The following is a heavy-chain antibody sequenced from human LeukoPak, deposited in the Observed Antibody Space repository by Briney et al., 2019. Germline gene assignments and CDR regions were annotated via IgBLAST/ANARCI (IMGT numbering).Heavy chain of an antibody. CDR2: IDSSGSNI. Sequence: GGSLRLSCAASGFTFSSYEMNWVRQAPGKGLEWVSYIDSSGSNIHYADSVKGRFTISRDNARKSLYLQMNSLRLEDTALYYCAKDMGLLKYGDKLGFWGQGTLVTVSS. V-gene: IGHV3-48*03. J-gene: IGHJ4*02. CDR3: AKDMGLLKYGDKLGF. D-gene: IGHD4-23*01. CDR1: GFTFSSYE.